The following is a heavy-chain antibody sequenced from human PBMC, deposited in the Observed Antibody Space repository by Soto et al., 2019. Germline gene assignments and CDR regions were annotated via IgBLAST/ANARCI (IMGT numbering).Heavy chain of an antibody. Sequence: PGGSLRLSCASSGFTFSSYDMHWVRQATGNGLEWVSGIGTAGDIYYPGSVKGRFTISRENAKNSLYLQMIGLRAEDTAVYYCASGMGRGYTYGIQYYYGMDVWGQGTTVTVSS. J-gene: IGHJ6*02. D-gene: IGHD5-18*01. CDR1: GFTFSSYD. V-gene: IGHV3-13*01. CDR2: IGTAGDI. CDR3: ASGMGRGYTYGIQYYYGMDV.